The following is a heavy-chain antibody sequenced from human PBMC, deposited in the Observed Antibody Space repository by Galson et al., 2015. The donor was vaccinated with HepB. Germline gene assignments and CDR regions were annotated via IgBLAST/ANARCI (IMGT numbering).Heavy chain of an antibody. CDR1: GFTFSSYS. CDR3: ARDRYYDFWSGYYTDRGY. V-gene: IGHV3-21*01. Sequence: SLRLSCAASGFTFSSYSMNWVRQAPGKGLEWVSSISSSSSYIYYADSVKGRFTISRDNAKNSLYLQMNSLRAEDTAVYYCARDRYYDFWSGYYTDRGYWGQGTLVTVSS. CDR2: ISSSSSYI. D-gene: IGHD3-3*01. J-gene: IGHJ4*02.